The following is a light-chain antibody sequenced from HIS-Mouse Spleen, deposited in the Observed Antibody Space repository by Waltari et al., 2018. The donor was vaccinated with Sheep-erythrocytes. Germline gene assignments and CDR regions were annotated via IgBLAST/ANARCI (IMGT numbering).Light chain of an antibody. CDR2: EVI. CDR3: CSYAGSYNHV. Sequence: QSALTQPRSVSGSPGQSVTISCTGTSSDVGGYNYVSWYQQHPGKAPKPMIYEVIKRPSGVPDRFSGSKSGNTASLTISGLQAEDEADYYCCSYAGSYNHVFATGTKVTVL. J-gene: IGLJ1*01. CDR1: SSDVGGYNY. V-gene: IGLV2-11*01.